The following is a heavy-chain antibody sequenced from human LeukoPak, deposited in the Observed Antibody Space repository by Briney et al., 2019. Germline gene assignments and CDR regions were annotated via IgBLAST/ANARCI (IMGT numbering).Heavy chain of an antibody. J-gene: IGHJ4*02. CDR2: IYYSGST. CDR3: ARDWGYSGSGSYYHVGRFFDY. V-gene: IGHV4-38-2*02. CDR1: GYSISSGYY. Sequence: SETLSLTCTVSGYSISSGYYWTWIRQPPGKGLEWIGYIYYSGSTNYNPSLKSRVTISVDTSNNQFSLKLSSVTAADTAVYYCARDWGYSGSGSYYHVGRFFDYWGPGTLVTVSS. D-gene: IGHD3-10*01.